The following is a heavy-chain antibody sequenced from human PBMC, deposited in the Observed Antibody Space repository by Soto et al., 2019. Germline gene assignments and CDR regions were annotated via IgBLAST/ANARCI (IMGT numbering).Heavy chain of an antibody. CDR3: XXXXXXXXXXDY. CDR1: GYTFTVYA. V-gene: IGHV1-3*05. CDR2: INAGNGHT. Sequence: QVQLVQSGAEEKKPGASVKVSCKASGYTFTVYAIHWVRQAPGQRLEWMGWINAGNGHTKYSQKFQDRVTITRDTXXXXXXXXXXXXXXXXXXXXXXXXXXXXXXXXDYWGQGTLVTVSS. J-gene: IGHJ4*02.